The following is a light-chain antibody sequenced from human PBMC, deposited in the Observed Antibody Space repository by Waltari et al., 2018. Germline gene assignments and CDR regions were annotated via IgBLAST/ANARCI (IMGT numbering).Light chain of an antibody. CDR1: QDISSY. CDR2: AAF. CDR3: QQFKTYPLT. J-gene: IGKJ5*01. Sequence: IQLTQSPSSLSASVGDTVTITSRASQDISSYLAWYQQKPEKAPKILISAAFTLQSGVPPRFSGSGSGADLTLTISSLQPEDFATYYCQQFKTYPLTFGQGTRLEIK. V-gene: IGKV1-9*01.